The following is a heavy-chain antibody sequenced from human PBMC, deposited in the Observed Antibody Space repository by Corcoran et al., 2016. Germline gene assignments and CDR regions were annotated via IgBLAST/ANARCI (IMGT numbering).Heavy chain of an antibody. D-gene: IGHD4-17*01. CDR1: GGSVSSNNYY. CDR2: GYYSGTT. CDR3: ARGGRNYGNYVGSFDY. V-gene: IGHV4-39*07. J-gene: IGHJ4*02. Sequence: QLQLQESGPGLVKPSETLSLTCTVSGGSVSSNNYYWGWIRQPPGKGLEWIGSGYYSGTTYYNPSLKSRFTISLDTSKIQLSLKVNSVTAADTVVYYCARGGRNYGNYVGSFDYWGQGILVTVSS.